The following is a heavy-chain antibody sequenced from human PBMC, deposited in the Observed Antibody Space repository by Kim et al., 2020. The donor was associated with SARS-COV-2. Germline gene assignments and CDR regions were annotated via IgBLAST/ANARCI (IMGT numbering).Heavy chain of an antibody. J-gene: IGHJ4*02. CDR1: GGSISSSSYY. D-gene: IGHD3-22*01. V-gene: IGHV4-39*07. CDR2: VSYSGST. CDR3: ARDRYYYDSSGYWEPFDY. Sequence: SETLSLTCTVSGGSISSSSYYWGWIRQPPGKGLEWIGSVSYSGSTYYNPSLKSRVTISVDTSKNQFSLKLTSVTAADTAVYYCARDRYYYDSSGYWEPFDYWGQGTLVTVSS.